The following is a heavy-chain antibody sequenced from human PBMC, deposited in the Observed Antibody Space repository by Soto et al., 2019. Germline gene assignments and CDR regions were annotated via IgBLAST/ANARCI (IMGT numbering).Heavy chain of an antibody. CDR3: AAAGGPRAHPSAFDI. CDR1: GYTLTELS. D-gene: IGHD3-10*01. Sequence: GASVKVSCKVSGYTLTELSMHWVRQAPGKGLEWMGGFDPEDGETIYAQKFQGRVTMTEDTSTDTAYMELSSLRSEDTAVYYCAAAGGPRAHPSAFDIWGQGTMVTVSS. J-gene: IGHJ3*02. V-gene: IGHV1-24*01. CDR2: FDPEDGET.